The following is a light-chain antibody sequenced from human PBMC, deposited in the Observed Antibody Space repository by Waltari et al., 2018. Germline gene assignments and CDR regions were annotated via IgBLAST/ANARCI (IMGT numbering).Light chain of an antibody. CDR2: QAS. CDR3: QKYNNYPYT. J-gene: IGKJ2*01. Sequence: DIQLTQSPSTLSASVGDRVTITCRTSQTISNWLAWYQQKSGKAPNLLIYQASSLKSGVPSRFSGSGSGTEFTLTIRSLQPEDFATYYCQKYNNYPYTFGQGPSWRSN. CDR1: QTISNW. V-gene: IGKV1-5*03.